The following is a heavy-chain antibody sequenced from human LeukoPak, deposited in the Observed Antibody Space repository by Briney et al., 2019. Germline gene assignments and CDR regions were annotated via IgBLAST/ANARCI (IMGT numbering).Heavy chain of an antibody. CDR2: IYYSGST. J-gene: IGHJ6*03. CDR1: GGSISRSSYY. CDR3: ARTAGYSYGYYYYYYYMDV. V-gene: IGHV4-39*01. D-gene: IGHD5-18*01. Sequence: SETLSLTCTVSGGSISRSSYYWGRIRQPPGKGLEWIGSIYYSGSTYYNPSLESRVTISVDTSKNQFSLKLSSVTAADTAVYYCARTAGYSYGYYYYYYYMDVWGKGTTVTVSS.